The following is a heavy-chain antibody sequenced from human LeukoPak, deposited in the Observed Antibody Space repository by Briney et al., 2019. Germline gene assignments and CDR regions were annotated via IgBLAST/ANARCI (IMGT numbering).Heavy chain of an antibody. D-gene: IGHD3-10*01. CDR3: ARVGDYYGSGSYYKSYFDY. V-gene: IGHV1-8*01. CDR1: GYTFTSYD. Sequence: ASVKVSCKASGYTFTSYDINWVRQATGQGLEWMGWMNPNSGNTGYAQKFQGRVTMTRNTSISTAYMELSSLRSEDTALYHCARVGDYYGSGSYYKSYFDYWGQGTLVTVSS. J-gene: IGHJ4*02. CDR2: MNPNSGNT.